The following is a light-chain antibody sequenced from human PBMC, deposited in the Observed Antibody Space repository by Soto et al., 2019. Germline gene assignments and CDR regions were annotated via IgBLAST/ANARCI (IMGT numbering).Light chain of an antibody. CDR3: QQYSNWHS. CDR1: QTVSRN. J-gene: IGKJ5*01. Sequence: ELVMTQSPATLSVSPGERATLSCSASQTVSRNLAWYQQRPGQAQRLLIYDISNKAAGVPARFSGSGSETEFTLTIRSLQSEDFAVYFCQQYSNWHSFGQGTRLEI. CDR2: DIS. V-gene: IGKV3-15*01.